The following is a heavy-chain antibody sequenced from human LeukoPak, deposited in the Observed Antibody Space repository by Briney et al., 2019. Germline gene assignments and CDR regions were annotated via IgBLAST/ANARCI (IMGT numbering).Heavy chain of an antibody. Sequence: SETLSLTCTVSGGSITNNYWSWIRQAPGKGLEWIGYIYYTGSINYNPSLKSRVTISVDPAKNQFSLNLNSVTAADTAVYYCASSALVRGVRAYFDYWGQGTLVTVSS. D-gene: IGHD3-10*01. CDR2: IYYTGSI. V-gene: IGHV4-59*08. J-gene: IGHJ4*02. CDR3: ASSALVRGVRAYFDY. CDR1: GGSITNNY.